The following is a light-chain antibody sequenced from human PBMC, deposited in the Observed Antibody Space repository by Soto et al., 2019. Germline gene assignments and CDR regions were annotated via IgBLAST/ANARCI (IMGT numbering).Light chain of an antibody. V-gene: IGLV2-14*01. CDR2: DVS. Sequence: QSVLTQPASVSGSPGQSIAISCTGTSSDVGGYKYVSWYQQHPGKAPKLMIYDVSNRPSGVSDRFSGPKSGNTASLTISGLQAEDEADYYCTSYTSRSTYVFGTGTKVTVL. J-gene: IGLJ1*01. CDR3: TSYTSRSTYV. CDR1: SSDVGGYKY.